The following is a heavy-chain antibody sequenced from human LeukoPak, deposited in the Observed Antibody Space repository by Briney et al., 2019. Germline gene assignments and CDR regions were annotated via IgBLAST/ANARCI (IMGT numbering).Heavy chain of an antibody. CDR1: GYTFTSYG. J-gene: IGHJ4*02. Sequence: ASVKVSCKASGYTFTSYGISWVRQAPGQGLEWMGWISAYNGNTNYAQKLQGRVTMTTDTSTSTAYMELRSLRSDDTAVYYCASDGFYYYDSSGIDYWGQGTLVTVSS. V-gene: IGHV1-18*01. CDR3: ASDGFYYYDSSGIDY. D-gene: IGHD3-22*01. CDR2: ISAYNGNT.